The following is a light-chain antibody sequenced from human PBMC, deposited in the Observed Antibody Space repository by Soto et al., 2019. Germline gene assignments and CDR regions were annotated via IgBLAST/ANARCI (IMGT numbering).Light chain of an antibody. CDR1: QSISSH. CDR3: QQRSNWPSIT. CDR2: DAS. V-gene: IGKV3-11*01. J-gene: IGKJ5*01. Sequence: EIVLTQSPSTLSLSPGEISTLSCRVSQSISSHLAWYQQKPGQAPRLLIFDASTRATGIPARFSGSGSGTDFTLTISSLEPEDFAVYYCQQRSNWPSITFGQGTRLEI.